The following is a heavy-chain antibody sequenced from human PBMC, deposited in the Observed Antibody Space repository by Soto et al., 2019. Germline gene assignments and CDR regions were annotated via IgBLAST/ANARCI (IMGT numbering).Heavy chain of an antibody. CDR3: ARRSDCSSTSCYLLFAPGHNWFDP. CDR1: GGSISSSSYY. Sequence: QLQLQESGPGLVKPSETLSLTCTVSGGSISSSSYYWGWIRQPPGKGLEWIGSIYYSGSTYYNPSLKSRVTISVDTSKNQFSLKLSSVTAADRAVYYCARRSDCSSTSCYLLFAPGHNWFDPWGQGTLVTVSS. CDR2: IYYSGST. D-gene: IGHD2-2*01. V-gene: IGHV4-39*01. J-gene: IGHJ5*02.